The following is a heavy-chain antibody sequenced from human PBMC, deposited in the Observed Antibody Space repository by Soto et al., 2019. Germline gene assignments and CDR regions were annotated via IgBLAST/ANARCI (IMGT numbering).Heavy chain of an antibody. CDR3: AKARCSGNSCYVPDY. D-gene: IGHD2-15*01. V-gene: IGHV3-23*01. Sequence: EVQLLESGGGLVQPGGSLRLSCAASGFTFNSYTMAWVRQAPGKGLEWVSSISGSGGSPSYADSVQGRFTISRDNSRNTLSLQMNSLRAEDTATYYRAKARCSGNSCYVPDYWGHGSLVTVSS. CDR1: GFTFNSYT. J-gene: IGHJ4*01. CDR2: ISGSGGSP.